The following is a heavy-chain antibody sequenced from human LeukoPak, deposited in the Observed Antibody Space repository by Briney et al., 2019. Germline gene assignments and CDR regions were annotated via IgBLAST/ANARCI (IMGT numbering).Heavy chain of an antibody. V-gene: IGHV1-3*01. D-gene: IGHD1-26*01. J-gene: IGHJ4*02. CDR1: GYTFTSYA. Sequence: ASVKVSCKASGYTFTSYAMHWVRQAPGQRGEWMGWINAGNGNTKYSQKFQGRVTITRDTSASTAYMELSSLRSEDTAVYYCAVYSGSYLGFDYWGQGTLVTVSS. CDR3: AVYSGSYLGFDY. CDR2: INAGNGNT.